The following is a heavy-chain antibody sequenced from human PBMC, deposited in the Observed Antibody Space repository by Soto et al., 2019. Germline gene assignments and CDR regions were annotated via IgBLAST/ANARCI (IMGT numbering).Heavy chain of an antibody. V-gene: IGHV1-69*04. Sequence: QVQLVQSGAEVKKPGSSVKVSCQTSGGSFGIYPISWVRQAPGQGLEWVGRVIRILNVANYTQKLHGRLTLTADKATTTAYMELSSLTSEDTDVYYCARESTSGLDYWGQGTLVTVSS. CDR2: VIRILNVA. CDR1: GGSFGIYP. J-gene: IGHJ4*02. CDR3: ARESTSGLDY. D-gene: IGHD2-2*01.